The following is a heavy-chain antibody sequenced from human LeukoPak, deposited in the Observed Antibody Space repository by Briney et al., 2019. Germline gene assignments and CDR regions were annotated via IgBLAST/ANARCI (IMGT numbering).Heavy chain of an antibody. V-gene: IGHV1-69*05. CDR3: ARDRGSRGFDY. J-gene: IGHJ4*02. CDR2: IIPIFGTA. Sequence: ASVTVSCKASGGTFSSYAISWVRQAPGQGLEWMGGIIPIFGTANYAQKFQGRVTITTDESTSTAYMELSSLRSEDTAVYYCARDRGSRGFDYWGQGTLVTVSS. CDR1: GGTFSSYA. D-gene: IGHD2-15*01.